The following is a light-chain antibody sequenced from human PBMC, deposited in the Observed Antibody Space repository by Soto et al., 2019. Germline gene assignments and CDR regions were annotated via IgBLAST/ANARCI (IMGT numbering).Light chain of an antibody. Sequence: ERVRTQAPATRSVSPGGGDALCCRACENFNSNVAWWYWQKPGQIPRLLIFGAYTSASGIPGRFSVRASGTEFTLTISSVPSEDFAVYYCKQYDDWPLVGQGTKVDIK. V-gene: IGKV3-15*01. CDR2: GAY. CDR1: ENFNSN. J-gene: IGKJ1*01. CDR3: KQYDDWPL.